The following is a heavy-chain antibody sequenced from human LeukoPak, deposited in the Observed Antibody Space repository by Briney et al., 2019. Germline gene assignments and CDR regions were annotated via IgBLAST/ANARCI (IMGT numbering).Heavy chain of an antibody. D-gene: IGHD3-9*01. CDR3: AREGTFDWSLLAIDY. CDR1: GYTFTSYG. Sequence: GASVKVSCKASGYTFTSYGISWVRQAPGQGLEWMGWISAYNGNTNYAQKPQGRVTMTTDTSTSTAYMELRSLRSDDTAVYYCAREGTFDWSLLAIDYWGQGTLVTVSS. J-gene: IGHJ4*02. CDR2: ISAYNGNT. V-gene: IGHV1-18*01.